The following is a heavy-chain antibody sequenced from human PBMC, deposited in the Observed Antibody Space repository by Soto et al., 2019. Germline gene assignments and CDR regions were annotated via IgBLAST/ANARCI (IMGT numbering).Heavy chain of an antibody. V-gene: IGHV1-2*02. Sequence: ASVKVSCKTSGYTFTGYYIHWVRQAPGQGLEWMGWIDPESGGTNYAEKFQGRVTMTSDTSINTVYMEVGRMRFDDTAIYYCARDTPTYPSPTDADFWRQRTLLTVSS. J-gene: IGHJ4*02. CDR2: IDPESGGT. CDR3: ARDTPTYPSPTDADF. CDR1: GYTFTGYY.